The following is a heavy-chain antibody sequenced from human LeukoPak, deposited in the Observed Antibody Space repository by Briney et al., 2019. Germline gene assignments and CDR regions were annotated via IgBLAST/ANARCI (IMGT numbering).Heavy chain of an antibody. V-gene: IGHV4-59*01. J-gene: IGHJ5*02. CDR2: IYYSGST. Sequence: SETLSLTCTVSGGSISSYYWSWIRQPPGKGLEWIGYIYYSGSTNYNPSLKSRVTISVDTSKNQFSLKLSSVTAADTAVYYCARESGYSYGYGWFDPWGQGTVVTVSS. CDR1: GGSISSYY. D-gene: IGHD5-18*01. CDR3: ARESGYSYGYGWFDP.